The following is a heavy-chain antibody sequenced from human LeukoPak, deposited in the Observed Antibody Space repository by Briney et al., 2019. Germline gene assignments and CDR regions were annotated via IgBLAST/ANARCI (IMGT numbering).Heavy chain of an antibody. D-gene: IGHD3-22*01. V-gene: IGHV3-7*01. CDR2: IKQDGSEK. CDR1: GFTFSSYA. J-gene: IGHJ4*02. Sequence: GGSLRLSCAASGFTFSSYAMSWVRQAPGKGLEWVANIKQDGSEKYYVDSVKGRFTISRDNAKNSLYLQMNSLRAEDTAVYYCARDVPYYYDSSGYPTGYWGQGTLVTVSS. CDR3: ARDVPYYYDSSGYPTGY.